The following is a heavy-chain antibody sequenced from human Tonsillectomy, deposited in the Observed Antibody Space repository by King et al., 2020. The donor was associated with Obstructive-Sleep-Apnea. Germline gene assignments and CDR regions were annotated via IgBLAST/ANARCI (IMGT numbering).Heavy chain of an antibody. D-gene: IGHD4-17*01. V-gene: IGHV4-39*07. CDR2: IYYSGST. J-gene: IGHJ2*01. CDR1: GGSISGNSYF. CDR3: ARVIGPTVTTTPFYWYFDL. Sequence: QLQESGPGLVKPSETLSLTCTVSGGSISGNSYFWGWIRQPPGKGLEWIGTIYYSGSTYYSPSLKSRVTVSVDTSKKQFSLKLSSVTAADTAVDYCARVIGPTVTTTPFYWYFDLWGRGTLVTVSS.